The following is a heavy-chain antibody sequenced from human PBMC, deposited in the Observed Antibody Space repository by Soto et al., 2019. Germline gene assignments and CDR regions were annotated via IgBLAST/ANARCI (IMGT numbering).Heavy chain of an antibody. V-gene: IGHV1-69*13. Sequence: QVQLVQSGAEVKKPGSSVTGSCKASGGTFSSYTIRWVRRAPGQGLDWMGGIIPIFGTANYAQKFQGRVTITADESTSTAYMELSSLRSEDTAVYYCARGNHRWLQLWYFDLWGRGTLVTVSS. CDR1: GGTFSSYT. CDR2: IIPIFGTA. J-gene: IGHJ2*01. CDR3: ARGNHRWLQLWYFDL. D-gene: IGHD5-12*01.